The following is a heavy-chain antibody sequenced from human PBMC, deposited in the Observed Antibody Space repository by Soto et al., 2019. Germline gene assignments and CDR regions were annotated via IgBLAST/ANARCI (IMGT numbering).Heavy chain of an antibody. CDR2: IIPILGIA. Sequence: QVQLVQSGAEVKKPGSSVKVSCKASGGAFTSYTISWVRQAPGQGLEWMGRIIPILGIANYAQKFQGRVTITADKSTIPAYMERSSLGSEDTAVYYCARDGGVTVTSRTYYYYLDVWGKGTTVTVSS. CDR1: GGAFTSYT. D-gene: IGHD4-4*01. J-gene: IGHJ6*03. V-gene: IGHV1-69*08. CDR3: ARDGGVTVTSRTYYYYLDV.